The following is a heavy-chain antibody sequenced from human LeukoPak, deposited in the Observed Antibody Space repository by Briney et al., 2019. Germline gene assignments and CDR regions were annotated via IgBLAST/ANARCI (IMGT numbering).Heavy chain of an antibody. D-gene: IGHD3-3*01. Sequence: ASVKVSCKASGGTFSSYAISWVRQAPGQGLEWMGGIIPIFGTANCAQKFQGRVTITADESTSTAYMELSSLRSEDTAVYYCARVVRNLEWLLSYYFDYWGQGTLVTVSS. V-gene: IGHV1-69*13. CDR1: GGTFSSYA. CDR3: ARVVRNLEWLLSYYFDY. CDR2: IIPIFGTA. J-gene: IGHJ4*02.